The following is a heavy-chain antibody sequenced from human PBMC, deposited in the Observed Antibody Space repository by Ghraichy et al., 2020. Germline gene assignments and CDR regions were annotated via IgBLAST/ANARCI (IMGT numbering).Heavy chain of an antibody. CDR2: IKSDGTDR. J-gene: IGHJ4*02. Sequence: GESLNISCAASGFALSDYWMHWVRQAPGKGLLWVSRIKSDGTDRTYADSVKGRFTISRDNAKNTLYLQMNSLRAEDTAVYYCAREYCTGGRCFFGTGGSHFDYWGQGILVTVSS. D-gene: IGHD2-15*01. CDR3: AREYCTGGRCFFGTGGSHFDY. V-gene: IGHV3-74*01. CDR1: GFALSDYW.